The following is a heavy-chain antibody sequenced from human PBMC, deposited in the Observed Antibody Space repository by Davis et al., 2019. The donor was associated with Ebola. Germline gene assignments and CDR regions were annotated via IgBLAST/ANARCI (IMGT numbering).Heavy chain of an antibody. J-gene: IGHJ6*02. CDR1: GYTFTSYY. CDR2: IIPILGIA. Sequence: AASVKVSCKASGYTFTSYYMHWVRQAPGQGLEWMGRIIPILGIANYAQKFQGRVTITADKSTSTTYMELSSLRSEDTAVYYCARVRTGYCSGGSCYSSYYYYYGMDVWGQGTTVTVSS. D-gene: IGHD2-15*01. V-gene: IGHV1-69*04. CDR3: ARVRTGYCSGGSCYSSYYYYYGMDV.